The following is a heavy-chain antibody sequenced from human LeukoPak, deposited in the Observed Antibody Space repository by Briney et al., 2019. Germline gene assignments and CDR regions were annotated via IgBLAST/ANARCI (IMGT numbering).Heavy chain of an antibody. V-gene: IGHV3-48*01. CDR2: ISSSSTI. Sequence: GGSLRLSCAASGFTLSSYGMNWVRQAPGKGLEWVSYISSSSTITYADSVRGRFTISRDNAENSLYLQMNSLRAEDTAVYYCAREVVALDYWGQGTLVSVSS. J-gene: IGHJ4*02. D-gene: IGHD2-15*01. CDR3: AREVVALDY. CDR1: GFTLSSYG.